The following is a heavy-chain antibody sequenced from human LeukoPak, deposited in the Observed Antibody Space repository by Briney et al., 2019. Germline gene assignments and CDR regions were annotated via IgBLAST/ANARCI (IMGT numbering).Heavy chain of an antibody. V-gene: IGHV5-51*01. J-gene: IGHJ4*02. Sequence: GESLKISCKASGYMFTNYWIAWVRQMPGKGLEWMGIIYPGDSETTYSPSFQGQVTISADKSISTAYLQWSSLKASDTAMYYCARSLYGVNTWFDYWGQGTLVTVSS. D-gene: IGHD4/OR15-4a*01. CDR2: IYPGDSET. CDR1: GYMFTNYW. CDR3: ARSLYGVNTWFDY.